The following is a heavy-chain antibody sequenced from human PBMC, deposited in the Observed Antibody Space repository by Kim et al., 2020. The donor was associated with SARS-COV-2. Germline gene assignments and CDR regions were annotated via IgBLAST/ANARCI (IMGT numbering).Heavy chain of an antibody. V-gene: IGHV1-69*04. J-gene: IGHJ6*03. D-gene: IGHD5-12*01. CDR3: ALDSGYEYYYYYYMDV. CDR2: IIPILGIA. Sequence: SVKVSCKASGGTFSSYAISWVRQAPGQGLEWMGRIIPILGIANYAQKFQGRVTITADKSTSTAYMELSSLRSEDTAVYYCALDSGYEYYYYYYMDVWGKGTTVTVSS. CDR1: GGTFSSYA.